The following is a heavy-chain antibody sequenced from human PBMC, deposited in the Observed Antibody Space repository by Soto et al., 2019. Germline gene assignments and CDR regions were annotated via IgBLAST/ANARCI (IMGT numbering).Heavy chain of an antibody. CDR3: ARLGAYYQSLDP. CDR2: IYYSGTT. D-gene: IGHD2-21*01. J-gene: IGHJ5*02. Sequence: SETLSLTCTVSGGSISSGGYYWSWIRQHPGKGLEWVGYIYYSGTTCYNPSLKSRVTISLDTSKSQFSLRLTSVTAADSAVYYCARLGAYYQSLDPWGPGTLVTVSS. CDR1: GGSISSGGYY. V-gene: IGHV4-31*03.